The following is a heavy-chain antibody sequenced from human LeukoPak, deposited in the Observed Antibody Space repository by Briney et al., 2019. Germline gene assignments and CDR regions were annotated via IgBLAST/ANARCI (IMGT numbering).Heavy chain of an antibody. J-gene: IGHJ3*02. CDR1: GGSISSYY. Sequence: KPSETLSLTCTVSGGSISSYYWSWFRQPPGKGLEWIGYFYYSGSTNYNPSLKSRVTISVDTSKNQFSLKLSSVTAADTAVYYCTSSKVLRDAFDIWGQGTMVTVSS. V-gene: IGHV4-59*01. CDR2: FYYSGST. D-gene: IGHD2-2*01. CDR3: TSSKVLRDAFDI.